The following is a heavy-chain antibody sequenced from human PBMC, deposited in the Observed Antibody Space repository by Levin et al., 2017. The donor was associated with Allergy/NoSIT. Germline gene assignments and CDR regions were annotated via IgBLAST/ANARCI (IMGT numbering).Heavy chain of an antibody. CDR2: IGGGAGNT. D-gene: IGHD4-17*01. Sequence: TGGSLRLSCAASGFTFTTYAMTWVRQAPGKGLEWVSSIGGGAGNTNYADSVKGRFTISRDKSKNILYLQMNSLRAEDTAVYYCAKDIFGDYGGPDYWGQGTLVTVSS. J-gene: IGHJ4*02. CDR3: AKDIFGDYGGPDY. V-gene: IGHV3-23*01. CDR1: GFTFTTYA.